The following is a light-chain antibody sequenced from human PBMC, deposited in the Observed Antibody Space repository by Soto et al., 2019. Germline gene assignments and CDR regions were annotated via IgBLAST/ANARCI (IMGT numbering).Light chain of an antibody. CDR1: QSVVTN. V-gene: IGKV3-15*01. CDR2: GAS. CDR3: QQYNRWPLT. J-gene: IGKJ1*01. Sequence: EIVMTQSPATLSLSPGERATLSCRASQSVVTNLAWYQHKPGQAPRLLIHGASTRASGFPDRFSGSGSGTDFTLTISNLQSEDFALYYCQQYNRWPLTFGQGTKVDIK.